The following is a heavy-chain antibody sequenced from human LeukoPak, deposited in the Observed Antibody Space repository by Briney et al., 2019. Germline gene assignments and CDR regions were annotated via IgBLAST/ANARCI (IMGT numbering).Heavy chain of an antibody. J-gene: IGHJ3*02. V-gene: IGHV4-4*07. CDR3: ARSGPNCSGGSCYYRRAFDI. Sequence: SETLSLTCTVSGGSISSYYWSWIRPPAGKALEWIGRIYTSGSTNYNPSLKSRVTMLVATAKNQFSLKLSSVTAADTAVYYCARSGPNCSGGSCYYRRAFDIWGQGTMVTVSS. CDR1: GGSISSYY. CDR2: IYTSGST. D-gene: IGHD2-15*01.